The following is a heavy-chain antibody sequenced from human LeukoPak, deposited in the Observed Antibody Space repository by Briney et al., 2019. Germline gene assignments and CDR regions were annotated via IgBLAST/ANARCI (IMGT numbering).Heavy chain of an antibody. CDR2: ISYDGSNK. Sequence: GGSLRLSCAASGFTFSSYGMHWVRQAPGKGLEWVAVISYDGSNKYYADSVKGRFTISRDNSKNTLYLQMNSLRAEDTAVYYCAKDLDITMRGDAFDIWGQGTMVTVSS. V-gene: IGHV3-30*18. J-gene: IGHJ3*02. CDR3: AKDLDITMRGDAFDI. CDR1: GFTFSSYG. D-gene: IGHD3-22*01.